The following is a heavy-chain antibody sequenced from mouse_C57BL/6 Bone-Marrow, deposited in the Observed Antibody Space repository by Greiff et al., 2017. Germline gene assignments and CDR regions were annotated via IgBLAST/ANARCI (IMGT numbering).Heavy chain of an antibody. J-gene: IGHJ1*03. V-gene: IGHV5-12*01. CDR2: ISNGGGST. CDR3: ARGGCSWYFDV. Sequence: EVQLLESGGGLVQPGGSLKLSCAASGFTFSDYYMYWVRQTPEKGLEWVAYISNGGGSTYYPDTVKGRFTLSRDTAKNTLYLQMSRLKSEDSAVYYCARGGCSWYFDVWGTGTTVTVSA. D-gene: IGHD3-3*01. CDR1: GFTFSDYY.